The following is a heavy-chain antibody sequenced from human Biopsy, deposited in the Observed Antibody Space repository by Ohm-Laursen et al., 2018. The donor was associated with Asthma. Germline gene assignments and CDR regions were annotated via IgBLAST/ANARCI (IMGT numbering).Heavy chain of an antibody. CDR2: IYYSGNT. V-gene: IGHV4-31*11. J-gene: IGHJ4*02. Sequence: SQTLSLTCAVSYGSITSGGYYWTWIRQHPGKGLEWIGSIYYSGNTYYNPSLKSRVSISIDTSKNQLSLKLSSVTAADTAVYYCARAQDYYDSRGYYRSFDYWGQGTLVTVSS. CDR3: ARAQDYYDSRGYYRSFDY. CDR1: YGSITSGGYY. D-gene: IGHD3-22*01.